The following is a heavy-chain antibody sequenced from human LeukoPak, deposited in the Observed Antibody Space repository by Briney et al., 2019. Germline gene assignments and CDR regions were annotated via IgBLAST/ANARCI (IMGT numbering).Heavy chain of an antibody. CDR2: IKQDGSEK. CDR3: ARRTAFDY. V-gene: IGHV3-7*01. J-gene: IGHJ4*02. CDR1: GFTFSSYW. Sequence: GGSLRLSCAAPGFTFSSYWMSWVRQAPGKGLEWVANIKQDGSEKYYVDSVKGRFTISRDNAKNSLYLQMTSLRAEDTAVYYCARRTAFDYWGQGTLVTVSS.